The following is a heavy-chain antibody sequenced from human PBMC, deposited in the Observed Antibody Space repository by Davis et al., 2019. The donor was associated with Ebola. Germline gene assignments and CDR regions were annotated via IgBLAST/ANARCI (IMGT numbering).Heavy chain of an antibody. Sequence: GRSLRLSCAASGFTFSSYSMNWVRQAPGEALECVSSISSSSSYIYYADSVKCRFTISRDNAKNSLYLQMNSLRAEDTAVYYCARRSGSSWYSADYWGPGSLVTVSS. CDR3: ARRSGSSWYSADY. CDR1: GFTFSSYS. V-gene: IGHV3-21*01. J-gene: IGHJ4*02. D-gene: IGHD6-13*01. CDR2: ISSSSSYI.